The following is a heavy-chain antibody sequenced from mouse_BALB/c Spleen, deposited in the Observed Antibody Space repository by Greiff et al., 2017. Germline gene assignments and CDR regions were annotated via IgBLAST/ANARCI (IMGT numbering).Heavy chain of an antibody. CDR2: ISSGSSTI. D-gene: IGHD2-14*01. Sequence: EVQRVESGGGLVQPGGSRKLSCAASGFTFSSFGMHWVRQAPEKGLEWVAYISSGSSTIYYADTVKGRFTISRDNPKNTLFLQMTSLRSEDTAMYYCARSRYDGGFDYWGQGTTLTVSS. CDR1: GFTFSSFG. J-gene: IGHJ2*01. CDR3: ARSRYDGGFDY. V-gene: IGHV5-17*02.